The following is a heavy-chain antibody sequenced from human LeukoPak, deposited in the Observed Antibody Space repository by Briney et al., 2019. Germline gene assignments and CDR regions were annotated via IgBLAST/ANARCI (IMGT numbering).Heavy chain of an antibody. CDR3: ARFSSIAAAFDY. V-gene: IGHV4-61*02. J-gene: IGHJ4*02. Sequence: PSETLSLTCTVSGGSISSSSYYWSWIRQPAGKGLEWIGRIYTSGTTHYNPSLKSRVTMSVDTSKNQFSLNLSSVTAADTAVYYCARFSSIAAAFDYWGLGTLVTVSS. CDR2: IYTSGTT. D-gene: IGHD6-13*01. CDR1: GGSISSSSYY.